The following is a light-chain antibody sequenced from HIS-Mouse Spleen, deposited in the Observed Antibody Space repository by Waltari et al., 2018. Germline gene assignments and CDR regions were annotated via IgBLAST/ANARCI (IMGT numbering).Light chain of an antibody. V-gene: IGKV1-39*01. Sequence: DIQMTQSPSSLSASVGDRVTITCRASQSISSYLNWYQQKPGKAPKLQIYAASSLQSGGPSRFSGSGSGTDFTLTISSLQPEDFATYYCQQSYSTLWTFGQGTKVEIK. CDR1: QSISSY. CDR2: AAS. J-gene: IGKJ1*01. CDR3: QQSYSTLWT.